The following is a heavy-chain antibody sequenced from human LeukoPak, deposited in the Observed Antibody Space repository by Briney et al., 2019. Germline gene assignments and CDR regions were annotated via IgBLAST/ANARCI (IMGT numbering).Heavy chain of an antibody. V-gene: IGHV3-21*01. CDR1: GFTFSSYS. J-gene: IGHJ4*02. CDR2: ISSSSSYI. Sequence: PGGSLRLSCAASGFTFSSYSMNWVRQAPGKGLERVTSISSSSSYIYYADSVKGRFTISRDNAKNSLYLQMNSLRAEDTAVYYCARRGPGYSGYEMRGYYFDYWGQGTLVTVSS. D-gene: IGHD5-12*01. CDR3: ARRGPGYSGYEMRGYYFDY.